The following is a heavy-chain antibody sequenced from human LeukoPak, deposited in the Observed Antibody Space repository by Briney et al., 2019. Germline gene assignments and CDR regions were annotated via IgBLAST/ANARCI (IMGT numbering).Heavy chain of an antibody. Sequence: NSSETLSLTCTVSGGSISSSSYYWGWIRQPPGKGLEWIGGIYYSGSTYYNPSLKSRVTISVDTSKNQFSLKLSSVTAADTAVYYCARRVGIGCSSTSCYVGAFDIWGQGTMVTVSS. CDR2: IYYSGST. V-gene: IGHV4-39*01. CDR1: GGSISSSSYY. J-gene: IGHJ3*02. D-gene: IGHD2-2*01. CDR3: ARRVGIGCSSTSCYVGAFDI.